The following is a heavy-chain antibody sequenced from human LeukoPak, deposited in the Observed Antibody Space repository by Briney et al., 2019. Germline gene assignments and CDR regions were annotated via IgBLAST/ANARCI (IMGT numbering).Heavy chain of an antibody. V-gene: IGHV3-23*01. CDR3: AKDLRSGWYYEGIDYFDY. D-gene: IGHD6-19*01. CDR1: GFTFSSYA. J-gene: IGHJ4*02. CDR2: ISGSGGST. Sequence: GGSLRLSCAASGFTFSSYAMSWVRRAPGKGLEWVSAISGSGGSTYYADSVKGRFTISRDNSKNTLYLQMNSLRAEDTAVYYCAKDLRSGWYYEGIDYFDYWGQGTLVTVSS.